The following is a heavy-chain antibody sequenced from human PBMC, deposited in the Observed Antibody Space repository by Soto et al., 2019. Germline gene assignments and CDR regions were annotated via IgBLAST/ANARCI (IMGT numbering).Heavy chain of an antibody. J-gene: IGHJ6*02. CDR3: ARGAIQRVEENYYGMDV. D-gene: IGHD5-18*01. Sequence: ASVKVSCKASGYTFTGYYMHWVRQAPGQGLERMGWINPNSGGTNYAQKYQGWVTMTRDTSISTAYMELSRLRSDDTAVYYCARGAIQRVEENYYGMDVWGQGTTVTVSS. V-gene: IGHV1-2*04. CDR1: GYTFTGYY. CDR2: INPNSGGT.